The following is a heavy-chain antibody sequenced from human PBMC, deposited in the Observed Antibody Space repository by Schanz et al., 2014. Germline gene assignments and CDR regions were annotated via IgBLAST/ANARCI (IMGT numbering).Heavy chain of an antibody. Sequence: VQLVESGGGVVQPGGSLRLSCAASGFTFDPYAMHWLRQAPGKGLEWVSTLSGSGAGTFYADSVKGRFTISRDNSENTLYLQMNSLRAEDTAVYYCAKDHAGSDILTALGNWGQGTLVTVSS. CDR1: GFTFDPYA. D-gene: IGHD3-9*01. J-gene: IGHJ4*02. CDR2: LSGSGAGT. CDR3: AKDHAGSDILTALGN. V-gene: IGHV3-23*04.